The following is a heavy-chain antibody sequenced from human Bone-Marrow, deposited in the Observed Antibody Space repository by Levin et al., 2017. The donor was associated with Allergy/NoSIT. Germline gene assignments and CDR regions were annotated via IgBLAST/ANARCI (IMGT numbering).Heavy chain of an antibody. J-gene: IGHJ6*03. CDR1: GGSLSSVDYQ. CDR3: ARGSSKITKKVYYYMDV. V-gene: IGHV4-61*08. Sequence: PSETLSLTCSVSGGSLSSVDYQWSWVRQAPGKGLEWIGYIFYTGSTKYSPSLESRVTISVDTSKSQFSLKLTSVTAADTAVYFCARGSSKITKKVYYYMDVWGKGTTVAVSS. CDR2: IFYTGST. D-gene: IGHD1-20*01.